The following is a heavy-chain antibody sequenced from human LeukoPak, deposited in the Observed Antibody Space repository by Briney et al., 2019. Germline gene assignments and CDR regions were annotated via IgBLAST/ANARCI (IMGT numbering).Heavy chain of an antibody. Sequence: GGSLRLSCAASGFTFSSYWMSWVRKAPGKGLEWVANIKQDGSEKYYVDPVKGRFTLSRDNAKNTLYLQMNSLRAEDTAVYYCARVPPPTMTTTFDYWGQGTLVTVSS. V-gene: IGHV3-7*01. CDR1: GFTFSSYW. D-gene: IGHD4-17*01. J-gene: IGHJ4*02. CDR2: IKQDGSEK. CDR3: ARVPPPTMTTTFDY.